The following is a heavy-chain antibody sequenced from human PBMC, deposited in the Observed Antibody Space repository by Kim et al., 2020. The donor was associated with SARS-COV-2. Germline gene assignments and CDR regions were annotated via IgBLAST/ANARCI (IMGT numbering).Heavy chain of an antibody. CDR3: AKQGYIFELNTYDGMDL. Sequence: KGRFTVSRDYSKNTLYLQMNSLTAEDTGVYYCAKQGYIFELNTYDGMDLWGQGTTVTVSS. V-gene: IGHV3-30*02. D-gene: IGHD5-12*01. J-gene: IGHJ6*02.